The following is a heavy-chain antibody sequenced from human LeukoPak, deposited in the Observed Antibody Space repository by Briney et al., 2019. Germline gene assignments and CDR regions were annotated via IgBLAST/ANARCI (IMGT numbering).Heavy chain of an antibody. V-gene: IGHV3-74*01. CDR1: VFTFTSYW. D-gene: IGHD2-2*01. CDR2: INTDGDSA. CDR3: AMVTATTAAIDY. Sequence: GGSLRLSCADPVFTFTSYWLHSVCQAPGKGLVWVSYINTDGDSATYGDSAKGRFTISRDNAKNTLYLQMNSLRVEDTAVYYCAMVTATTAAIDYWGQGTLVTVSS. J-gene: IGHJ4*02.